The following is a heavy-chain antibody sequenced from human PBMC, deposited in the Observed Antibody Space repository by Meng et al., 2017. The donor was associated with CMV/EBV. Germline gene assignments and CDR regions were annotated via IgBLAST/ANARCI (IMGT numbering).Heavy chain of an antibody. D-gene: IGHD3-10*01. J-gene: IGHJ6*02. Sequence: ASVKVSCKASGYTYISYDINWVRQATGQGLEWMGWMNPNSGNTGYAQKFQGRVTMTRNTSISTVYMELSSLRSEDTAVYYCARAPGWFGKRGMDVWGQGTTVTVSS. V-gene: IGHV1-8*01. CDR3: ARAPGWFGKRGMDV. CDR1: GYTYISYD. CDR2: MNPNSGNT.